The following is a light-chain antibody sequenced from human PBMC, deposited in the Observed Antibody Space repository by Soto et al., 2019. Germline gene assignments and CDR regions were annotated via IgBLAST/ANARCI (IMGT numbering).Light chain of an antibody. CDR1: TSDVGGYNY. Sequence: SALTQPASVSGSPGQSIAISCTGTTSDVGGYNYVSWYQQHPGKAPKVILYEVSNRPSGVSDRFSGTKSGNTASLTISGLQAEDEADYYCSSYRDSSILYVFGTGTKVTVL. CDR3: SSYRDSSILYV. CDR2: EVS. V-gene: IGLV2-14*01. J-gene: IGLJ1*01.